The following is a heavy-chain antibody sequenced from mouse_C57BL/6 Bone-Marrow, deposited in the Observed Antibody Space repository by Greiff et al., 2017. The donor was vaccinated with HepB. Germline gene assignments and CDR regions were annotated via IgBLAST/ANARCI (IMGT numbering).Heavy chain of an antibody. V-gene: IGHV14-1*01. CDR3: TPQAYYSKAYFDY. J-gene: IGHJ2*01. CDR1: GFNIKDYY. Sequence: EVQLQQSGAELVRPGASVKLSCTASGFNIKDYYMHWVKQRPEQGLEWIGRIDPEDGDTEYAPKFQGKATMTADTSSTTAYLQLSSLTSEDTAVYYCTPQAYYSKAYFDYWGQGTTLTVSS. D-gene: IGHD2-5*01. CDR2: IDPEDGDT.